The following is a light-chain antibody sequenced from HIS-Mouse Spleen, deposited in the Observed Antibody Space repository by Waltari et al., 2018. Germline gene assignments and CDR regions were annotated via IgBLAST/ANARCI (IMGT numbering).Light chain of an antibody. CDR2: EGS. CDR1: TSAVRSYNL. Sequence: QSALTQPASVSGSPGQSITISCTGTTSAVRSYNLVSWYQQHPGKAPKLMIYEGSKRPSGVSNRFSGSKSGNTASLTISGLQAEDEADYYCCSYAGSSTFEVFGGGTKLTVL. J-gene: IGLJ2*01. CDR3: CSYAGSSTFEV. V-gene: IGLV2-23*03.